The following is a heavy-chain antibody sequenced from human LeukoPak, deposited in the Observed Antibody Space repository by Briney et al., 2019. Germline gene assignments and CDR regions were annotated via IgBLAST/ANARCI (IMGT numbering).Heavy chain of an antibody. Sequence: GRSLRLSCAASGFTFSSYGMHWVRQAPGKGLEWVAVISYDGSNKYYADSVKGRFTISRDNSKNTLYPQMNSLRAEDTAVYYCAKDAKSGWTVLFGDWGQGTLVTVSS. CDR3: AKDAKSGWTVLFGD. V-gene: IGHV3-30*18. CDR2: ISYDGSNK. D-gene: IGHD6-19*01. J-gene: IGHJ4*02. CDR1: GFTFSSYG.